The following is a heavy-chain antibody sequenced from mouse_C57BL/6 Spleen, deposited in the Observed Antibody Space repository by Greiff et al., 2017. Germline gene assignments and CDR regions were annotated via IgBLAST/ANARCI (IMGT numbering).Heavy chain of an antibody. J-gene: IGHJ3*01. CDR2: ISYDGSN. Sequence: EVQRVESGPGLVKPSQSLSLTCSVTGYSITSGYYWNWIRQFPGNKLEWMGYISYDGSNNYNPSLKNRISITRDTSKNQFFLKLNSVTTEDTATYYCARDDYDRFAYWGQGTLVTVSA. CDR1: GYSITSGYY. V-gene: IGHV3-6*01. D-gene: IGHD2-4*01. CDR3: ARDDYDRFAY.